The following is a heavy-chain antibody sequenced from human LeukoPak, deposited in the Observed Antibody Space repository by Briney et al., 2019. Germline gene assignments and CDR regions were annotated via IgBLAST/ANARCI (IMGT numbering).Heavy chain of an antibody. D-gene: IGHD3-10*01. CDR1: GFTFSSYS. CDR2: ISSSSSYI. J-gene: IGHJ6*04. Sequence: GGSLRLSCAASGFTFSSYSMNWVRQAPGKGLEWVSSISSSSSYIYYADSVKGRFTISRDNAKNSLYLQMNSLRAEDTAVYYCTRLGSLWFEMDVWGKGTTVTVSS. CDR3: TRLGSLWFEMDV. V-gene: IGHV3-21*01.